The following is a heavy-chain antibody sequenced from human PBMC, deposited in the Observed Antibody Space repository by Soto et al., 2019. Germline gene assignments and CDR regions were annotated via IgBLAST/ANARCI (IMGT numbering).Heavy chain of an antibody. CDR2: ISYDGSNK. J-gene: IGHJ4*02. D-gene: IGHD2-15*01. CDR3: ARERSGGVVVVAAYFDN. Sequence: QVQLVESGGGVVQPGRSLRLSCAASGFTLSSYAMHWVRQAPGKGLAWVAVISYDGSNKYYADSVKGRFTISRDKSNNTLYLQMNSLRAEDTAVYYCARERSGGVVVVAAYFDNWGQGTLVTVSS. CDR1: GFTLSSYA. V-gene: IGHV3-30*04.